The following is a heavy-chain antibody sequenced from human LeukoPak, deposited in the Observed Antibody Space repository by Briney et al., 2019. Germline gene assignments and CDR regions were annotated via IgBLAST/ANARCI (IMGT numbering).Heavy chain of an antibody. CDR1: GFTASSNY. V-gene: IGHV3-53*01. J-gene: IGHJ3*02. Sequence: GGSLRLSCAASGFTASSNYMSWVRQAPGKGLEWVSVIYSGGSTYYADSVKGRFAISRGNSKNTLYLQMNSLTAEDTAVYYCARVGVVPAAIPDGFDIWGQGTMVTVSS. CDR3: ARVGVVPAAIPDGFDI. CDR2: IYSGGST. D-gene: IGHD2-2*01.